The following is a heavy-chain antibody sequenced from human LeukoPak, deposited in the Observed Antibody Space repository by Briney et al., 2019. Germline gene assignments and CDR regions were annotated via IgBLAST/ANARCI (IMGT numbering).Heavy chain of an antibody. V-gene: IGHV1-18*01. J-gene: IGHJ5*02. D-gene: IGHD3-16*02. CDR3: ARLGDYVWGSYRYNNWFDP. Sequence: ASVKVSCKASGYTFTSYGISWVRQAPGQGLEWMGWISAYNGNTNYAQKLQGRVTMTTDTSTSTAYMELRSLRSDDTAVYYCARLGDYVWGSYRYNNWFDPWGQGTLVTVSS. CDR2: ISAYNGNT. CDR1: GYTFTSYG.